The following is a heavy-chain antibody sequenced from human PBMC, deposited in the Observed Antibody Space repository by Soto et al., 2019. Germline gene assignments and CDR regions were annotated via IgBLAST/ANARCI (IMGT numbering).Heavy chain of an antibody. CDR2: IDPSDSQT. Sequence: GESLKISCKGPGYSFAGYWITWVRQKPGKGLEWMGRIDPSDSQTYYSPSFRGHVTISVTKSITTVFLQWSSLRASDTAMYYCARQIYDSDTGPNFQYYFDSWGQGTPVTVSS. CDR3: ARQIYDSDTGPNFQYYFDS. J-gene: IGHJ4*02. V-gene: IGHV5-10-1*01. D-gene: IGHD3-22*01. CDR1: GYSFAGYW.